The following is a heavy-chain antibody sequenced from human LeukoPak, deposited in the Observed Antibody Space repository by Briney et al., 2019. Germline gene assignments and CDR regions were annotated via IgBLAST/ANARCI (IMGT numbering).Heavy chain of an antibody. CDR3: ARGATYYYDSSGYYPFDY. CDR1: GGSFSGYY. CDR2: INHSGST. J-gene: IGHJ4*02. V-gene: IGHV4-34*01. D-gene: IGHD3-22*01. Sequence: SETLSLTCAVYGGSFSGYYWSWIRQPPGKGLEWIGEINHSGSTNYNPSLKSRVTISVDTSKNQFSLKLSSVTSADTAVYYCARGATYYYDSSGYYPFDYGGKGPLVTVSS.